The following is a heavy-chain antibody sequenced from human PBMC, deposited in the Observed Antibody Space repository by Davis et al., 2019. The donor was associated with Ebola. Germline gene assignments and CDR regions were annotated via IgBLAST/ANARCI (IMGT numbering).Heavy chain of an antibody. V-gene: IGHV3-48*01. CDR1: GFTFSSYS. J-gene: IGHJ6*04. Sequence: GESLKISCEASGFTFSSYSMNWVRQAPGKGLEWLSYISSSSRTIYYADSVKGRFTISRDNSKKTLYLQMNSLRAEDTAVYYCAKSGLSFGVVKYHYGMDVWGKGTTVTVSS. CDR2: ISSSSRTI. CDR3: AKSGLSFGVVKYHYGMDV. D-gene: IGHD3-3*01.